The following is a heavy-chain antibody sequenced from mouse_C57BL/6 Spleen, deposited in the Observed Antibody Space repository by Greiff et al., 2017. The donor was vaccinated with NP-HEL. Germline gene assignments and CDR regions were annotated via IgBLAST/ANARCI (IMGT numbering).Heavy chain of an antibody. Sequence: VQLQQSGPELVKPGASVKISCKASGYSFTGYYMNWVKQSPEKSLEWIGEINPSTGGTTYNQKFKANATLTVDKSSSTAYMQLKSLTSEDSAVYYCAIYYGNALYAMDYWGQGTSVTVSS. CDR2: INPSTGGT. CDR1: GYSFTGYY. J-gene: IGHJ4*01. D-gene: IGHD2-1*01. CDR3: AIYYGNALYAMDY. V-gene: IGHV1-42*01.